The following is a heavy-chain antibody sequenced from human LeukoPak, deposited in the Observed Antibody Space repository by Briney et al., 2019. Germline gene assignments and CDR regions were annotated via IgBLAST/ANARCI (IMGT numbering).Heavy chain of an antibody. CDR2: IHYSGRT. D-gene: IGHD1-26*01. CDR3: ARGASGTLYDAFDI. V-gene: IGHV4-39*07. J-gene: IGHJ3*02. Sequence: SETLSLTCTVSGGSISSSNYYWGWIRQSPGKGLEWIASIHYSGRTYYNPSLKSRVTKSVDTSKNHLSLKVSSVTAADTAVYYCARGASGTLYDAFDIWGQGTMVTVSS. CDR1: GGSISSSNYY.